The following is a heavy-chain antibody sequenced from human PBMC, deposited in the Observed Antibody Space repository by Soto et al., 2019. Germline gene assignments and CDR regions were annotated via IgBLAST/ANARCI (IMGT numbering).Heavy chain of an antibody. Sequence: GGSLRLSCAASGCTFSSHWMSWVRQAPGKGLEWVANIKQDGSEKYYVDSVKGRFTISRNNAKNSLYPQMNSLRAEDTAVYYCARNIVDFDYWGQGTLVTVSS. V-gene: IGHV3-7*05. CDR3: ARNIVDFDY. D-gene: IGHD3-16*02. CDR2: IKQDGSEK. CDR1: GCTFSSHW. J-gene: IGHJ4*02.